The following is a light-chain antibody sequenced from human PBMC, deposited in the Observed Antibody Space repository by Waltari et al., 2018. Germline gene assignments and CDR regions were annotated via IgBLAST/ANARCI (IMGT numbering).Light chain of an antibody. CDR1: QSVLYSSNNKNY. CDR2: WAS. CDR3: QQHYNTPIT. J-gene: IGKJ5*01. Sequence: DIVMTQSPDSLAVSLGERATSTCKSSQSVLYSSNNKNYLVWYQQKQGQPPKLLIYWASTRESGVPDRFSGSGSGTDFTLTISSLQAEDVAVYYCQQHYNTPITFGQGTRLEIK. V-gene: IGKV4-1*01.